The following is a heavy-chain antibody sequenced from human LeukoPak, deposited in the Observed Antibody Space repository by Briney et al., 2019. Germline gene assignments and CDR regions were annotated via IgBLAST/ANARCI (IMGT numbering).Heavy chain of an antibody. V-gene: IGHV3-11*04. CDR2: ISSSGSTI. Sequence: PGGSLRLSCAASGFTFSDYYMSWIRQAPGKGLEWVSYISSSGSTIYYADSVKGRFTISRDNAKNSLYLQMNSLRAEDTAVYYCARFPPRASGSYSDNWFDPWGQGTLVTVSS. J-gene: IGHJ5*02. CDR1: GFTFSDYY. D-gene: IGHD1-26*01. CDR3: ARFPPRASGSYSDNWFDP.